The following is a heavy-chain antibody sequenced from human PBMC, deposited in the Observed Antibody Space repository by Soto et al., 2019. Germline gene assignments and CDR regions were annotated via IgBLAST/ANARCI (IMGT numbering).Heavy chain of an antibody. J-gene: IGHJ5*02. V-gene: IGHV3-15*01. Sequence: SGGSLRLSCAASGFTFSNAWMNWVRQAPGRGLEWVGRIRSKTEGGTTEYAEPVKGRFTISRDDSQSTLYLQMSSLKVEDTAVYYCTTTIRYTSGWNPFDPWGQGTLVTVS. CDR1: GFTFSNAW. CDR3: TTTIRYTSGWNPFDP. D-gene: IGHD6-19*01. CDR2: IRSKTEGGTT.